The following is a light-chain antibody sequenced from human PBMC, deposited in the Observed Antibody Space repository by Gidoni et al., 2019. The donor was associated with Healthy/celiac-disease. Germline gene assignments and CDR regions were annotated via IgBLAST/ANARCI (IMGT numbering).Light chain of an antibody. V-gene: IGKV1-5*03. Sequence: DIQMTQSPSTLSASVGDRVTITCRASQSISSWLAWYQQKPGKAPKLLIYKASSLESGVPSRFSGSGSGTEFTLTISSLQPDDFATYYCQQYNSYPHTFXQXTKLXIK. CDR2: KAS. CDR3: QQYNSYPHT. CDR1: QSISSW. J-gene: IGKJ2*01.